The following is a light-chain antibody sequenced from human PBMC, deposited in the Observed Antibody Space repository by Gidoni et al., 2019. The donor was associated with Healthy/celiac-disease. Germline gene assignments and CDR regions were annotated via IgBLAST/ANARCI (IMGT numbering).Light chain of an antibody. Sequence: DIQMHQSPSSLSASVGDRVTITCQASQDISNYLNWYQQKPGQAPKLLIYDASNLETGVPSRCSGSGSGTDFTFTISSLQPEDIATDYCQQYDNLPLFTFGPGTKVDIK. J-gene: IGKJ3*01. CDR1: QDISNY. CDR3: QQYDNLPLFT. V-gene: IGKV1-33*01. CDR2: DAS.